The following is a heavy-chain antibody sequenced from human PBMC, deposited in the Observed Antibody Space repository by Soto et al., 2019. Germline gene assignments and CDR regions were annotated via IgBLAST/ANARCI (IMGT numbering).Heavy chain of an antibody. Sequence: ASVNVSCKTSGYTFPSYSSHWVRQAPGQRLEWMGWINAGNGNTKYSQKFQGRVIITRDTSAGTAYMELRSLRSDDTAVYYCATPIVSFYWGQGTLVTVSS. V-gene: IGHV1-3*01. CDR2: INAGNGNT. CDR3: ATPIVSFY. CDR1: GYTFPSYS. J-gene: IGHJ4*02. D-gene: IGHD3-16*02.